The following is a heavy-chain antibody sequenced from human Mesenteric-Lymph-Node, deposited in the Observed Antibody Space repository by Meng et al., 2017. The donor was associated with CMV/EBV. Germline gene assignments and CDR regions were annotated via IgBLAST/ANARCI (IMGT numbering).Heavy chain of an antibody. CDR2: IIPLIGTP. J-gene: IGHJ4*02. Sequence: SVKVSCKASGGTLSSYVISWVRQAPGQGLEWMGGIIPLIGTPNYAQKFQGRVTITTDESTNTAYMELSSLRSEDTAVYYCARDRFVYGSGSPAIDYWGQGTLVTVSS. D-gene: IGHD3-10*01. V-gene: IGHV1-69*05. CDR3: ARDRFVYGSGSPAIDY. CDR1: GGTLSSYV.